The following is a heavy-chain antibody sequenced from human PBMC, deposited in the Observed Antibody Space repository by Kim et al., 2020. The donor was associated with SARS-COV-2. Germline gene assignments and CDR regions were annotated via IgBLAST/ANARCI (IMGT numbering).Heavy chain of an antibody. Sequence: RDQYDVASGKGRFTIPRDNGKNSLYLQMSSLRAEDTAVYYCARDSYFAFDIWGQGTKVTVSS. CDR3: ARDSYFAFDI. J-gene: IGHJ3*02. D-gene: IGHD3-10*01. CDR2: RDQ. V-gene: IGHV3-7*03.